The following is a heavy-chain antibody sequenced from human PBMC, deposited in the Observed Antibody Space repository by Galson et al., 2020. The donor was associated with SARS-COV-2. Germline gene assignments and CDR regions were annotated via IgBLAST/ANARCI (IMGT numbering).Heavy chain of an antibody. D-gene: IGHD1-26*01. J-gene: IGHJ4*02. CDR3: ARRLGWEPGWGPGYFDY. CDR2: IDPSDSYT. V-gene: IGHV5-10-1*01. Sequence: HGESLKISCKGSGYSFTSYWISWVRQMPGKGLEWMGRIDPSDSYTNYSPSFQGHVTISADKSISTAYLQWSSLKASDTAMYYCARRLGWEPGWGPGYFDYWGQGTLVTVSS. CDR1: GYSFTSYW.